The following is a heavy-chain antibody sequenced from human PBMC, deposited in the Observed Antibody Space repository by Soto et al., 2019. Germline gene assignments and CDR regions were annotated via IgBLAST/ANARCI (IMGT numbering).Heavy chain of an antibody. D-gene: IGHD1-7*01. J-gene: IGHJ4*02. CDR2: IGSSGRTI. CDR3: ARGAWYNWNYGTY. V-gene: IGHV3-11*01. CDR1: GLPSITYT. Sequence: QVQLVESGGGLAKLEGPRRLSFEASGLPSITYTISWIGQAPGKGLGWVSYIGSSGRTIYYADSVKGRFTISRDNAKNSLYLQMNSLRAEDTAVYYCARGAWYNWNYGTYWGQGTLVTVSS.